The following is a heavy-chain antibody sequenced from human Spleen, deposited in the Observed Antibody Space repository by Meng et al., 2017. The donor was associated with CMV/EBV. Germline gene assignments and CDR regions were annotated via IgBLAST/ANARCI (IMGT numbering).Heavy chain of an antibody. CDR3: VRVATSYDFWSDYPTNHFYYFDY. D-gene: IGHD3-3*01. J-gene: IGHJ4*02. CDR2: IYHSGST. Sequence: SETLSLTCTVSGYSISIGYYWGWVRQPPGKGLEWIGSIYHSGSTYYNPSLKSRVTISVDTSKNQFSLKLIPVTAAGTAVYYCVRVATSYDFWSDYPTNHFYYFDYWGQGTLVTSPQ. CDR1: GYSISIGYY. V-gene: IGHV4-38-2*02.